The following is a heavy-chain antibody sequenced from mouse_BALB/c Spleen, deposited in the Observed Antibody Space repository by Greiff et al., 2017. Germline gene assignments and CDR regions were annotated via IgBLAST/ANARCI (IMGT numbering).Heavy chain of an antibody. CDR2: ISDGGSYT. V-gene: IGHV5-4*02. J-gene: IGHJ4*01. Sequence: EVMLVESGGGLVKPGGSLKLSCAASGFTFSDYYMYWVRQTPEKRLEWVATISDGGSYTYYPDSVKGRFTISRDNAKNNLCLQMSSLKSEDTAMYYCERGFYRYYAMDYWGQGTSVTVSS. CDR1: GFTFSDYY. CDR3: ERGFYRYYAMDY. D-gene: IGHD2-14*01.